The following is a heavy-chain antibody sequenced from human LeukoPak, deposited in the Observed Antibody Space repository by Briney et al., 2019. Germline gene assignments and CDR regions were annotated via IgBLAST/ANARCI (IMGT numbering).Heavy chain of an antibody. CDR3: SRSGGYSEFDY. CDR1: GYAFTTYY. D-gene: IGHD1-26*01. J-gene: IGHJ4*02. V-gene: IGHV1-46*03. CDR2: INPNGSST. Sequence: GASVKVSCKASGYAFTTYYIHWVRQAPGQGLEWMGMINPNGSSTTYAQKFQGRVTMTRDTSTSTVYMELSSLRSDDTAVDYCSRSGGYSEFDYWGRGTLVIVSS.